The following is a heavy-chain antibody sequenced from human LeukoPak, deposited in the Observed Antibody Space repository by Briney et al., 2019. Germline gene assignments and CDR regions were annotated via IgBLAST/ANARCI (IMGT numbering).Heavy chain of an antibody. CDR3: AREPGFDSSGYLNWFDS. CDR2: ISYSGST. D-gene: IGHD3-22*01. V-gene: IGHV4-59*01. J-gene: IGHJ5*01. CDR1: GGSISSYY. Sequence: SPSETLSLTCTVSGGSISSYYWSWIRQPPGKGLEWIACISYSGSTKYNPSLKSRVTISVDTSKNQLSLKLSSVTAADTAVYYCAREPGFDSSGYLNWFDSWGQGTLVTVSS.